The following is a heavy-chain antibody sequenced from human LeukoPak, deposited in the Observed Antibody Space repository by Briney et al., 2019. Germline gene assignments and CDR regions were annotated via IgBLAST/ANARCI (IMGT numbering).Heavy chain of an antibody. D-gene: IGHD4-17*01. CDR2: IYYSGTT. Sequence: SETLSLTCTVSGGSISSYYGSWIRQPPGKGLEWMGYIYYSGTTNYNPSLKSRVTISVDTSKNQFSLKLSSVTAADTAVYYCAREGLYGDYVWSLDYWGQGTLVTVSS. CDR1: GGSISSYY. J-gene: IGHJ4*02. CDR3: AREGLYGDYVWSLDY. V-gene: IGHV4-59*01.